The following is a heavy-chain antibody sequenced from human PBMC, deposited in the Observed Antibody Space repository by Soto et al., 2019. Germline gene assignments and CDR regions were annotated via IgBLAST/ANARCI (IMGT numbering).Heavy chain of an antibody. Sequence: SGPTLVNPTQTLTLTCTFSGFALSTSGMCVTWLRQPPGKALEWLALIDWNDDKYYSTSLKTRLTISKDTSKNQVVLTLTNMDPVDTGIYYCARLRKRRGQDTYVYHYYYYGMDGWGQGTTVTVSS. CDR2: IDWNDDK. CDR1: GFALSTSGMC. CDR3: ARLRKRRGQDTYVYHYYYYGMDG. V-gene: IGHV2-70*01. J-gene: IGHJ6*02. D-gene: IGHD2-8*01.